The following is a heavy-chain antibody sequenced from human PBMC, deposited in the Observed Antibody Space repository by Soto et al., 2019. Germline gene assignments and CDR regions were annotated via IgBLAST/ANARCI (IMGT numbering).Heavy chain of an antibody. CDR3: VKAQERSAQYFAVVITAFDV. J-gene: IGHJ3*01. CDR1: GFSFSNYG. V-gene: IGHV3-30*18. CDR2: ISHDGNSH. Sequence: GGSLRLSCEGSGFSFSNYGIHWVRQAPGKGLEWVAVISHDGNSHHLADSVRGRFTISKGNSKNTVFLHMTSLRREDSAVYHCVKAQERSAQYFAVVITAFDVWGQGTMVTVSS. D-gene: IGHD3-22*01.